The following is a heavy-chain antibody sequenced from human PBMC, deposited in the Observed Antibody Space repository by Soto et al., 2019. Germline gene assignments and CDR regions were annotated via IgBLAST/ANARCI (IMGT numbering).Heavy chain of an antibody. Sequence: XAVKVSCTASGSTFTSYGISLVRQTPGQGVEWMGWISAYNGNTNYAQKLQGRVTMTTDTSTSTAYMELRSLRSDDTAVYYCARGTTYDFWSGYSTGDYYYYGMDVWGQGTTVTVPS. J-gene: IGHJ6*02. D-gene: IGHD3-3*01. CDR3: ARGTTYDFWSGYSTGDYYYYGMDV. V-gene: IGHV1-18*04. CDR2: ISAYNGNT. CDR1: GSTFTSYG.